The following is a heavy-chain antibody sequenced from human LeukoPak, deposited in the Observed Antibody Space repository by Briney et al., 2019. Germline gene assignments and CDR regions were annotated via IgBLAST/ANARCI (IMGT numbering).Heavy chain of an antibody. Sequence: ASVKVSCKASGYTFTGYYMHWVRKGPGQGLEWMGWINPNSGGTNYAQKFQGRVTMTRDTSISTAYMELSRMRSDDTAVYYCARTSGGGYDIDYWGQGTLVTVSS. V-gene: IGHV1-2*02. J-gene: IGHJ4*02. CDR1: GYTFTGYY. D-gene: IGHD5-12*01. CDR2: INPNSGGT. CDR3: ARTSGGGYDIDY.